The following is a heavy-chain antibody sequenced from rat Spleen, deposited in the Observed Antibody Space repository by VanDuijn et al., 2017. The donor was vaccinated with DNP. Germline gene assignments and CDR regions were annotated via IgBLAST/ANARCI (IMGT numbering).Heavy chain of an antibody. CDR1: GYSITNNY. J-gene: IGHJ1*01. CDR3: ARGNDGYYPNWYFDF. Sequence: EVQLQESGPGLVKPSQSLSLTCSVTGYSITNNYWCWIRKFPGDKMEWIGNISYSGSTGYNPSLKSRISISRDTSKNQFFLHLHSVTTEDTATYYCARGNDGYYPNWYFDFWGPGTMVTVSS. D-gene: IGHD1-12*03. CDR2: ISYSGST. V-gene: IGHV3-1*01.